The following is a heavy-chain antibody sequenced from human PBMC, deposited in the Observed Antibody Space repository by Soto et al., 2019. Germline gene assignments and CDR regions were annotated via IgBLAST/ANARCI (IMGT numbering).Heavy chain of an antibody. CDR1: GGTFSSYA. D-gene: IGHD2-15*01. CDR2: IIPIFGTA. V-gene: IGHV1-69*01. Sequence: QVQLVQSGAEVKKPGSSVKVSCKASGGTFSSYAISWVRQAPGQGLEWMGGIIPIFGTANYAQKFQGSVTITADASTSTDYMELSSMRSEDTAVYYCARPSSRYCSGGSCYSISVAPPQAEYFQHWGQGTLVTVSS. J-gene: IGHJ1*01. CDR3: ARPSSRYCSGGSCYSISVAPPQAEYFQH.